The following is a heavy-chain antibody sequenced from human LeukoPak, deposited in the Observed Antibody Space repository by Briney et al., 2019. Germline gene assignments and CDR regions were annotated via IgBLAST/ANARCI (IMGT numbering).Heavy chain of an antibody. V-gene: IGHV3-53*01. CDR3: ARVMSTVTTGYFDY. J-gene: IGHJ4*02. Sequence: GGSLRLSCAASGFTVSSNYMSWVRQAPGKGLEWVSVIYSGGSTYYADSVKGRFTISRDNSKNTLYLQMNSLRAEDTAVYYCARVMSTVTTGYFDYWGQGTLVTVSS. D-gene: IGHD4-17*01. CDR2: IYSGGST. CDR1: GFTVSSNY.